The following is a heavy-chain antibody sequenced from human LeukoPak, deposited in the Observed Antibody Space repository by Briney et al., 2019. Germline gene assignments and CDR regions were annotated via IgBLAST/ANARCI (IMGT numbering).Heavy chain of an antibody. V-gene: IGHV4-38-2*02. CDR2: IYHSGST. D-gene: IGHD2-2*02. CDR1: GYSITTGYY. Sequence: SETLSLTCTVFGYSITTGYYWGWIRQPPGKGLEWIGSIYHSGSTFYNPSLKSRVTISVDTSKNQFSLKLSSVTAADTAVYYCAREDIVVVPAAIGKHGGFDPWGQGTLVTVSS. CDR3: AREDIVVVPAAIGKHGGFDP. J-gene: IGHJ5*02.